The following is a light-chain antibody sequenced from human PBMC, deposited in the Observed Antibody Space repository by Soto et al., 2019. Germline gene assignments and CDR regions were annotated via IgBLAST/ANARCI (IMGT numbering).Light chain of an antibody. CDR1: SSDVGGYNY. CDR2: DVS. CDR3: CSYARSDVV. Sequence: QSVLTQPRSVSGSPGQSVTISCTGTSSDVGGYNYVSWYQQHPGKAPKLMIYDVSKRPSGVPDRFSGSKSGTPASLTISGLQAEDESDYYCCSYARSDVVFGPGTKLTVL. J-gene: IGLJ2*01. V-gene: IGLV2-11*01.